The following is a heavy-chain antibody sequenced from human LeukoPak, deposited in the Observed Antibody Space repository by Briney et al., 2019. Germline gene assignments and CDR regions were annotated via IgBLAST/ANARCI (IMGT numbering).Heavy chain of an antibody. J-gene: IGHJ5*02. D-gene: IGHD3-3*01. V-gene: IGHV1-69*05. CDR2: IIPICGRA. CDR3: AREARYDFWSGPSSGFDP. CDR1: GVTFSSYA. Sequence: GASVKVSCKASGVTFSSYAMSWVRQAPGQGLEWMGGIIPICGRADYAEKVQGRVTITRDESTSTAYMELSSLRSEDTDVYYCAREARYDFWSGPSSGFDPWGHGTPVTVSS.